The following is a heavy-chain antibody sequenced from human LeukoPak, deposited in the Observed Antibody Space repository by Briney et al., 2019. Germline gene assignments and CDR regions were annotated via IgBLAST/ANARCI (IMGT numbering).Heavy chain of an antibody. V-gene: IGHV1-24*01. Sequence: ASVKVSCKASGYTFTSYGISWVRQAPGQGLEWMGGFDPEDGETIYAQKFQGRVTMTEDTSTDTAYMELSSLRSEDTAVYYCATVAYLRLGNYYYYYMDVWGKGTTVTVSS. CDR2: FDPEDGET. D-gene: IGHD6-19*01. CDR3: ATVAYLRLGNYYYYYMDV. J-gene: IGHJ6*03. CDR1: GYTFTSYG.